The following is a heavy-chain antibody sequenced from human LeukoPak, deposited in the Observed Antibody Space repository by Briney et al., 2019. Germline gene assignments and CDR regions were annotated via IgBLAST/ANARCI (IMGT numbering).Heavy chain of an antibody. J-gene: IGHJ5*02. D-gene: IGHD2-2*01. CDR2: INHSGST. CDR3: ARSRVPAAKSRRWFDP. Sequence: SETLSLTCAVYGGSFSGYYWSWIRQPPGKGLEWIGEINHSGSTDYNPSLRGRVTMFLDTSKNQFSLRLSSVTAADTAVYYCARSRVPAAKSRRWFDPWGQGTLVTVSS. CDR1: GGSFSGYY. V-gene: IGHV4-34*01.